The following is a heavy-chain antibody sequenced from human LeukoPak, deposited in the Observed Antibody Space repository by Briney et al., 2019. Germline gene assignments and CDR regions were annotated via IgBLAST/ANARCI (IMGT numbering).Heavy chain of an antibody. CDR1: GFTFSSYA. J-gene: IGHJ4*02. D-gene: IGHD5-18*01. Sequence: GGSLRLSCAASGFTFSSYAMSWVRQAPGKGLEWVSAISGNGGSTYYADSVKGRFTISRDNSKNTLYLQMNSLRAEDTAVYYCARHSYGTLDYWGQGTLVTVSS. CDR2: ISGNGGST. V-gene: IGHV3-23*01. CDR3: ARHSYGTLDY.